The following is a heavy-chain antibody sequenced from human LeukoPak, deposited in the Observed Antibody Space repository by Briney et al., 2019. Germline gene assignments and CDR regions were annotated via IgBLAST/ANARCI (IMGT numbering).Heavy chain of an antibody. CDR3: ARDRHKYNYDSGGYPPY. CDR1: GFTFSSYG. CDR2: IQNDGSNE. D-gene: IGHD3-22*01. Sequence: PGGSLRLSCAASGFTFSSYGMHWVRQAPGKGLEWVAYIQNDGSNEQYADSVKGRFSISRDSSKNILYLQMNTLRAEDTAVYYCARDRHKYNYDSGGYPPYWGQGTLVTVSS. V-gene: IGHV3-30*02. J-gene: IGHJ4*02.